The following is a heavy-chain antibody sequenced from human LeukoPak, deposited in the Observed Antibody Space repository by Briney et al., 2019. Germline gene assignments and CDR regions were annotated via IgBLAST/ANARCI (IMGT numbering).Heavy chain of an antibody. CDR1: GGTFSSYA. CDR2: IISIVGIA. D-gene: IGHD4-17*01. Sequence: SVNLSCKASGGTFSSYAISWVRHAPGQGLEWVGRIISIVGIANYAQKFHGRVTITADKSTSTAYMELSSLRSEDMTVYYCARANPADYGDDGPLYYFDYWGQGTLVTVSS. J-gene: IGHJ4*02. CDR3: ARANPADYGDDGPLYYFDY. V-gene: IGHV1-69*04.